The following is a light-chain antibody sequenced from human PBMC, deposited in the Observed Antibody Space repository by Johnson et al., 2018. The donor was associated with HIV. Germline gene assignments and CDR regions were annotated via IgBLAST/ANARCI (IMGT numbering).Light chain of an antibody. CDR1: SSNIGNND. J-gene: IGLJ1*01. CDR2: ENN. V-gene: IGLV1-51*02. Sequence: QSVLTQPPSVSAAPGQKVTISCSGSSSNIGNNDVSWYQQLPGTAPKLLIYENNKRPSGIPDRFSGSKSGTSATLGLTGLQTGDEADYYCGTWDSSLSAGVFGTGTKVTVL. CDR3: GTWDSSLSAGV.